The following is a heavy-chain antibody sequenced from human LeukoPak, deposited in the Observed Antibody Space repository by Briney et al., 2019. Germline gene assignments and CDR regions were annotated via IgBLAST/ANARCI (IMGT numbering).Heavy chain of an antibody. J-gene: IGHJ6*02. V-gene: IGHV3-33*01. CDR3: ASGRLNYFYAMDI. CDR2: IWYDGSNK. Sequence: GGSLRLSCVASGFTFSRNGMHWVREAPGKGLEWVAVIWYDGSNKYYADSVKGRFTISRDNSKNTLYLQMNSPRAEDTAVYYCASGRLNYFYAMDIWGQGTTVTVSS. CDR1: GFTFSRNG.